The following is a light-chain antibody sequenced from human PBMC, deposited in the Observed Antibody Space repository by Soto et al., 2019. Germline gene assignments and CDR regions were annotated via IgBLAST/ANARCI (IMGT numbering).Light chain of an antibody. CDR2: AAS. V-gene: IGKV1-27*01. CDR1: QGISHY. CDR3: LQNYDYLWT. Sequence: DIQMTQSPSTLSASVGDRVIITCRASQGISHYLAWYQQKPGKVPKLLIYAASTLQSGVPSRFSGSRSGTEFTLTISSLQPADVATYYCLQNYDYLWTFGQGTKVDIK. J-gene: IGKJ1*01.